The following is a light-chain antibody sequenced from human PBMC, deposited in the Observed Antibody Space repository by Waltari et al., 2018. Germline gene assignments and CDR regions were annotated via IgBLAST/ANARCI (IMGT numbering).Light chain of an antibody. Sequence: AIRITQSPSSLSASTGDRVTITCRASPGISSYLAWYQQKPGKAPKLLIYAASTLQSGVPSRFSGSGSGTDFTLTISCLQSEDFATYYCQQYYSYPPTFGGGTKVEIK. CDR3: QQYYSYPPT. J-gene: IGKJ4*01. V-gene: IGKV1-8*01. CDR2: AAS. CDR1: PGISSY.